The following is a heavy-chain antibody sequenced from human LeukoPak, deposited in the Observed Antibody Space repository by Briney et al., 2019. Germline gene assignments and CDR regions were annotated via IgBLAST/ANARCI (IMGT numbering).Heavy chain of an antibody. Sequence: GGSLRLSCVGSGFTSIAYALTWARQAPGKGLEWVSGISGGGVTTYYADSVKGRFTISRDNSKNTLYLQMNSLRAEDTAVYYCATSKNIPAVGNYYFDYWGQGTLVTVSS. V-gene: IGHV3-23*01. CDR3: ATSKNIPAVGNYYFDY. CDR1: GFTSIAYA. CDR2: ISGGGVTT. D-gene: IGHD2-2*01. J-gene: IGHJ4*02.